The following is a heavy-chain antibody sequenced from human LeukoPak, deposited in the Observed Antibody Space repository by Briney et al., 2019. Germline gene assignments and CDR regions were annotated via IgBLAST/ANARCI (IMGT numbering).Heavy chain of an antibody. V-gene: IGHV4-34*01. Sequence: SETLSLTCAVYGGSFSGYYWSWIRQPPGKGLEWIGEINHSGSTNYNPSLKSRVTISVDTSKNQFSLKLSSVTAADTAVYYCARGLAVAAPFGYWGQGTLVTVSS. J-gene: IGHJ4*02. D-gene: IGHD6-19*01. CDR2: INHSGST. CDR3: ARGLAVAAPFGY. CDR1: GGSFSGYY.